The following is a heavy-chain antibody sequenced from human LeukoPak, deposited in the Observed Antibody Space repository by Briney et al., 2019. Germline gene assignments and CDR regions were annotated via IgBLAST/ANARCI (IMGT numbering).Heavy chain of an antibody. V-gene: IGHV3-21*01. D-gene: IGHD6-19*01. J-gene: IGHJ4*02. CDR1: GFTFSSYS. CDR2: ISSSSSYI. CDR3: ARVPSAVAGSYDY. Sequence: GGSLRLSCAASGFTFSSYSMNWVRQAPGKGPEWVSSISSSSSYIYYADSVKGRFTISRDNAKNSLYLQMNSLRAEDTAVYYCARVPSAVAGSYDYWGQGTLVTVSS.